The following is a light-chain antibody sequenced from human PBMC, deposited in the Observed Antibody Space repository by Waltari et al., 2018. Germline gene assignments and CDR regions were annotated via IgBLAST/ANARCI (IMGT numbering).Light chain of an antibody. J-gene: IGLJ3*02. Sequence: QTVVTQEPSLSVSPGGTVTLTCALSSGSLSTTSSATWYQQTPGQAPRTLVYKANARSSGVPDRFSGSILGNTAALTITGAQADDESDYYCALYMGSGIWVFGGGTRLTVL. CDR3: ALYMGSGIWV. CDR2: KAN. V-gene: IGLV8-61*01. CDR1: SGSLSTTSS.